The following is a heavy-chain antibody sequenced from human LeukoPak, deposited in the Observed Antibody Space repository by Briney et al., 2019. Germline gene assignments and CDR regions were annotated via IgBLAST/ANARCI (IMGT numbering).Heavy chain of an antibody. Sequence: PGRSLRLSCAASGFTFSSYGMHWVRQAPGKGLEWVAVIWYDGSNKYYADSVKGRSTISRDNSKNTLYLQMNSLRAEDTAVYYCARDVGYSYGHYDYYYGMDVWGQGTTVTVSS. CDR1: GFTFSSYG. D-gene: IGHD5-18*01. V-gene: IGHV3-33*01. CDR3: ARDVGYSYGHYDYYYGMDV. J-gene: IGHJ6*02. CDR2: IWYDGSNK.